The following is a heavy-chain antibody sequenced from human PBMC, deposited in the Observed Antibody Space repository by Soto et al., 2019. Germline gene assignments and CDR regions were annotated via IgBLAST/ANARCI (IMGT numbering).Heavy chain of an antibody. V-gene: IGHV1-69*01. Sequence: QVQLVQSGAEVKKPGSSVKVSCKASGGTFSSYAISWVRQAPGQGLEWMGGIIPIFGTANYAQKFQGRVTIPADESTSTAYMELSSLRSEDTAVYYCARDANHYYDSSGRFDYWGQGTLVTVSS. CDR1: GGTFSSYA. CDR3: ARDANHYYDSSGRFDY. J-gene: IGHJ4*02. D-gene: IGHD3-22*01. CDR2: IIPIFGTA.